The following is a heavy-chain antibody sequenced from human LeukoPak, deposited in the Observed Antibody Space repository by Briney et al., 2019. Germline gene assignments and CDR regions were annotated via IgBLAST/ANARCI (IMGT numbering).Heavy chain of an antibody. D-gene: IGHD1-1*01. CDR1: GGSISSNNW. CDR3: ARDINWNDDWFDP. Sequence: KASETPSLTCAVSGGSISSNNWWIWVRQPPGKGLEWIGSIYYSGSTYYNPSPKSRVTISVDTSKNQFSLKLSSVTAADTAVYYCARDINWNDDWFDPWGQGTLVTVSS. J-gene: IGHJ5*02. CDR2: IYYSGST. V-gene: IGHV4-4*02.